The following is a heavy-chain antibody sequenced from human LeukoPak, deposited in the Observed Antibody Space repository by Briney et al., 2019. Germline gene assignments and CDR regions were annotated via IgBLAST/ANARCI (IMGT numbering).Heavy chain of an antibody. CDR3: AKEEAYGYYYDSSGDRFDY. CDR1: GFTFSRYA. D-gene: IGHD3-22*01. V-gene: IGHV3-23*01. J-gene: IGHJ4*02. CDR2: ISGSGGST. Sequence: GGSLRLSCAASGFTFSRYAMSWVRQAPGKGLEWVSAISGSGGSTRSAESVKGRFTISRDNSKNTLYLQVNSLRAEDTAVYYCAKEEAYGYYYDSSGDRFDYWGQGALVTVSS.